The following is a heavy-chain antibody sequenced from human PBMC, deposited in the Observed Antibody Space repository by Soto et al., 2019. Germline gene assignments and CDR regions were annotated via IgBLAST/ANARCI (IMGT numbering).Heavy chain of an antibody. D-gene: IGHD6-19*01. V-gene: IGHV1-8*01. Sequence: ASVKVSCKASGYTFTSYDINWVRQATGQGLEWMGWMNPNSGNTGYAQKIQGRVTMTRNTSISTAYMELSSLRSEDTAVYYCAVVPAAEYSSGWYREYYFDYWGQGTLVTVSS. CDR1: GYTFTSYD. CDR2: MNPNSGNT. CDR3: AVVPAAEYSSGWYREYYFDY. J-gene: IGHJ4*02.